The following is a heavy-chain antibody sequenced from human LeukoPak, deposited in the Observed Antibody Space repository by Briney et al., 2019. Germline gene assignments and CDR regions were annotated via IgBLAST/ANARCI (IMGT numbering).Heavy chain of an antibody. CDR2: ISGSGGST. CDR1: GFTFSIYA. J-gene: IGHJ4*02. Sequence: GGSLRLSCAASGFTFSIYAMSWVRQAPGKGLEWVSAISGSGGSTYYTDSVKGRFTISRDNSKNTLYLQMNSLRAEDTAVYYCAKGPQRRYCSGGSCYSDYWGQGTLVTVSS. V-gene: IGHV3-23*01. CDR3: AKGPQRRYCSGGSCYSDY. D-gene: IGHD2-15*01.